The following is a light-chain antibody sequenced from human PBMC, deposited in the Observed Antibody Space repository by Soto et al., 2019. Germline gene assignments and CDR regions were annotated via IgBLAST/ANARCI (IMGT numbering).Light chain of an antibody. J-gene: IGKJ2*01. Sequence: DIVITQSPLSLPVTPGEPASISCRSSQSLLYSNGNNYLDWYVQKPGQSPQLLIYLASSRASGVPDRFSGSGSGTDFTLKISRVEAEDVGVYYCMQPLQTPYTFGQGTELEIK. CDR1: QSLLYSNGNNY. CDR3: MQPLQTPYT. V-gene: IGKV2-28*01. CDR2: LAS.